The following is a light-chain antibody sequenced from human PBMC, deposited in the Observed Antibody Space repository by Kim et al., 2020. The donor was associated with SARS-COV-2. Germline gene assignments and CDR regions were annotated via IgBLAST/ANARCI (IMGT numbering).Light chain of an antibody. CDR1: QSVATH. J-gene: IGKJ1*01. CDR2: DAS. Sequence: EIVLTQSSATLSLSPGERATVSCRASQSVATHLAWYQHKPGQAPRLLIYDASHRATGIPDRFSGSGSGTDFTLTISSLEPEDFAVYYSQQRDNWPGWTFGQGTRVNIK. CDR3: QQRDNWPGWT. V-gene: IGKV3-11*01.